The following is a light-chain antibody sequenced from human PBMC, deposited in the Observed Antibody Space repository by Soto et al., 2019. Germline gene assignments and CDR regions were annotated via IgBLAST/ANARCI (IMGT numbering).Light chain of an antibody. CDR1: SSDVGGYRY. V-gene: IGLV2-14*01. Sequence: QSVLTQPASVSGSPGQSITISCTGTSSDVGGYRYVSWYQQHPGKAPKLMIYEVSNRPSGVSNRFSGSKSGNTASLTISWRQAEDEADYYCSSYTSGSTYVFGTGTKLTVL. CDR2: EVS. J-gene: IGLJ1*01. CDR3: SSYTSGSTYV.